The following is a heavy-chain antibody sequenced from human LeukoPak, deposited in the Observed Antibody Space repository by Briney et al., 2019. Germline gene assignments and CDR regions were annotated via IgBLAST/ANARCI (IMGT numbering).Heavy chain of an antibody. V-gene: IGHV4-59*01. D-gene: IGHD2/OR15-2a*01. J-gene: IGHJ4*02. CDR1: GASISGYY. Sequence: PSETLSLTCRVSGASISGYYWSWIRQPPGKGLEWIGHMYYSGGTTYNPSLKSRVSISLDTSKKHFSLKLSSVTAADTAVCYCAGTRLFSDYWSQGTLVTVSS. CDR2: MYYSGGT. CDR3: AGTRLFSDY.